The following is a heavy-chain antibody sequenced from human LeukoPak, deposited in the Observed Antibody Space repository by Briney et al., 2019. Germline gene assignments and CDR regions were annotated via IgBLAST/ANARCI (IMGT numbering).Heavy chain of an antibody. CDR2: INHSGST. CDR1: GGSFSGYY. Sequence: PSETLSLTCAVYGGSFSGYYWSWIRQPPGKGLEWIGEINHSGSTNYNPSLKSRVTISVDTSKNQFSLKLSSVTAADTAVYYCAKTRTRRNAFDIWGQGTMVTVSS. J-gene: IGHJ3*02. D-gene: IGHD1/OR15-1a*01. V-gene: IGHV4-34*01. CDR3: AKTRTRRNAFDI.